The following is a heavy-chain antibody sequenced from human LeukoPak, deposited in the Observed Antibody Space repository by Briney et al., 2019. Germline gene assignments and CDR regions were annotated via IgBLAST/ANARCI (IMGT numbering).Heavy chain of an antibody. Sequence: ASVKVSCKASGYTFTGYYMHWVRQAPGQGLEWMGWINPNSGGTNYAQKFQGRVTMTRDTPISTAYMELSRLRSDDTAVYYCARDTTVVLYYFDYWGQGTLVTVSS. CDR2: INPNSGGT. D-gene: IGHD4-23*01. CDR1: GYTFTGYY. CDR3: ARDTTVVLYYFDY. V-gene: IGHV1-2*02. J-gene: IGHJ4*02.